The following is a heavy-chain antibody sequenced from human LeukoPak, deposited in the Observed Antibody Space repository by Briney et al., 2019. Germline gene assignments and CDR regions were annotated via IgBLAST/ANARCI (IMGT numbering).Heavy chain of an antibody. Sequence: ASVNVSCKASGYTFTSYYMHWVRQAPGQGLEWMGIINPSGGSTSYAQKFQGRVTMTRDTSTSTVYMELSSLRSEDTAVYYCARDGAGHGDFDYWGQGTLVTVSS. CDR1: GYTFTSYY. D-gene: IGHD4/OR15-4a*01. V-gene: IGHV1-46*01. CDR2: INPSGGST. CDR3: ARDGAGHGDFDY. J-gene: IGHJ4*02.